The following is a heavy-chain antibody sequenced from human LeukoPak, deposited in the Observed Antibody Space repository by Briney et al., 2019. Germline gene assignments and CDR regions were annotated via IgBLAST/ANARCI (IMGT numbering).Heavy chain of an antibody. CDR3: ARGIDY. Sequence: GGSLRLSCAASRFTVSSYYMNWVRQAPGKELEWVSVIYTGGGRYYADSVRGRFTISRDTSKNMVFLKMNTLTVEDTAVYYCARGIDYWGRGTLVAVSS. V-gene: IGHV3-53*01. CDR1: RFTVSSYY. J-gene: IGHJ4*02. CDR2: IYTGGGR.